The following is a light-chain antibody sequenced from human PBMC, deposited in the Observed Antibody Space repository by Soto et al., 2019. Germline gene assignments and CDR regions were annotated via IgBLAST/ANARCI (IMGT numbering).Light chain of an antibody. Sequence: QSALTQPASVSGSPGQSSTISCTGTSSDVGAYNYVSWYQQHPGKAPKLMIYEVSNRPSGVSDRFSGSRSGNTASLTISGLQAEDESDYYCISYTSSSTWVFGGGTKLTVL. V-gene: IGLV2-14*01. J-gene: IGLJ3*02. CDR3: ISYTSSSTWV. CDR2: EVS. CDR1: SSDVGAYNY.